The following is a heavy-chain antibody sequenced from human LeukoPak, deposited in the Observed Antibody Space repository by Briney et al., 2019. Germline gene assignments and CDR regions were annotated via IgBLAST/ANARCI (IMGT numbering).Heavy chain of an antibody. D-gene: IGHD5-24*01. CDR3: ARAGDGGGRYGGLIDY. CDR1: GGSITNYY. J-gene: IGHJ4*01. V-gene: IGHV4-59*01. CDR2: IYYSGST. Sequence: SETLSLTCTVSGGSITNYYWSWIRQPPGKGLEWIGYIYYSGSTYYNPSLKSRVTISLDTSKNQFSLRLSSVTAANTAVYYCARAGDGGGRYGGLIDYWGQGTLVTVSS.